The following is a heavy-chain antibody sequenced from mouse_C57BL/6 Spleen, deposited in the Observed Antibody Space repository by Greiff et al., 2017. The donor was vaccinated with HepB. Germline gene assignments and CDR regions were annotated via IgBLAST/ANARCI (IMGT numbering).Heavy chain of an antibody. CDR2: IDPSDSYT. J-gene: IGHJ4*01. D-gene: IGHD1-1*01. CDR1: GYTFTSYW. Sequence: VQLQQPGAELVKPGASVKLSCKASGYTFTSYWMQWVKQRPGQGLEWIGEIDPSDSYTNYNQKFKGKATLTVDTSSSTAYMQLSSLTSEDSAVYYCARSGYYYGSSYYAMDYWGQGTSVTVSS. CDR3: ARSGYYYGSSYYAMDY. V-gene: IGHV1-50*01.